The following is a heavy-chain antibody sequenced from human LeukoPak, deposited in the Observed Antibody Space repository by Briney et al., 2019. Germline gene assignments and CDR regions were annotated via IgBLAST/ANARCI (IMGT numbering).Heavy chain of an antibody. J-gene: IGHJ4*02. D-gene: IGHD5-18*01. Sequence: GGSLRLSCAASGFTFSDYYMSWIRQAPGKGLEWVSYISSSSSYTNYADSVKGRFTISRDNAKNSLYPQMNSLRAEDTAVYYCARVYVDTAMVYFDYWGQGTLVTVSS. CDR2: ISSSSSYT. CDR1: GFTFSDYY. V-gene: IGHV3-11*05. CDR3: ARVYVDTAMVYFDY.